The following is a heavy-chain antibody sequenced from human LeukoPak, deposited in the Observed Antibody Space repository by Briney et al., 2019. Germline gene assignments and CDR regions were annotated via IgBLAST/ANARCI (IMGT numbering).Heavy chain of an antibody. CDR2: IHHSGST. J-gene: IGHJ4*02. CDR3: TRTSSRGSCYDY. CDR1: GGSISSSSYY. V-gene: IGHV4-39*07. Sequence: KPSETLSLTCTVSGGSISSSSYYWGWIRQPPGKGLECIGNIHHSGSTYYNPSLKSRVTISLDTSKKQFSLKLNSVTAADTAVYYCTRTSSRGSCYDYWGQGTLVTVSS. D-gene: IGHD2-15*01.